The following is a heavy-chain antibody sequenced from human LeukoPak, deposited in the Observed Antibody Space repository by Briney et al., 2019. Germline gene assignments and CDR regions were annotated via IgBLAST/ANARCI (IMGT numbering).Heavy chain of an antibody. J-gene: IGHJ6*02. CDR1: GGSFSGYY. V-gene: IGHV4-34*01. CDR3: ARGLYGMDV. Sequence: SETLSLTCAVYGGSFSGYYWSWIRQPPGKGLEWIGEINHSGSTNYNPSLKSRVTISVDTSKNQFSLKLSSVTAADTAVYYCARGLYGMDVWGQGTTVTVSS. CDR2: INHSGST.